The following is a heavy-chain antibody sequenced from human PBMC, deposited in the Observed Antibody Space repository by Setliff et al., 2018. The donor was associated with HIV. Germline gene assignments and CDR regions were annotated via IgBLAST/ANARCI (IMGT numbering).Heavy chain of an antibody. J-gene: IGHJ3*02. CDR3: TRKKTGQFGAFNM. D-gene: IGHD7-27*01. Sequence: PSETLSLTCAVYGDSFSGSYWSWIRQSPGTGLEWIGEVNHNGGTNYNPSLRSRVVVSVDRSKNQFSLKLISVTAADTAVYYCTRKKTGQFGAFNMWGRGTLVTVS. V-gene: IGHV4-34*01. CDR2: VNHNGGT. CDR1: GDSFSGSY.